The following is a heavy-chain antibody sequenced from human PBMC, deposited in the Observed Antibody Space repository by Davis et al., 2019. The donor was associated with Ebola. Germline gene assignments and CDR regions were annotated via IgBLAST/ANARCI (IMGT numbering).Heavy chain of an antibody. D-gene: IGHD6-6*01. V-gene: IGHV3-30-3*01. CDR2: ISYDGSNK. J-gene: IGHJ4*02. CDR3: APRGGLVLY. Sequence: GGSLRLSCAASGFTFSSYAMHWVRQAPGKGLEWVAVISYDGSNKYYADSVKGRFTISRDNPKNTLYLQMNSLRAEDTAVYYCAPRGGLVLYWGQGTLVTVSS. CDR1: GFTFSSYA.